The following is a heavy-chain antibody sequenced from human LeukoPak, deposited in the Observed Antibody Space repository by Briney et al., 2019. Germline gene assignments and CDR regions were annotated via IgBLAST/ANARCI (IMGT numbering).Heavy chain of an antibody. J-gene: IGHJ4*02. CDR1: GYTFTTSW. CDR2: IYAGNSDA. CDR3: AIINHPDGRVY. Sequence: GESLRISCQGFGYTFTTSWIGWVRQLPGKGLEWMATIYAGNSDAKYSPSFQGQVSISTDRSISTAYLHWSSLKASDTAKYYCAIINHPDGRVYWGQGTLVTVSS. D-gene: IGHD5-24*01. V-gene: IGHV5-51*01.